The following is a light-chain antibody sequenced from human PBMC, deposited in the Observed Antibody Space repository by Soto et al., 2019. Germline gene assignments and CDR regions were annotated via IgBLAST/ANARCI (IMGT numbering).Light chain of an antibody. CDR1: QSVSSSY. CDR2: GAS. Sequence: EERATLSCRASQSVSSSYLAWYQQKPGQAPRLLICGASSRATGIPDRFSGSGSGTDFTLTISRLEPEEFAVYYCQLYGSSPWTFGEGPKV. J-gene: IGKJ1*01. CDR3: QLYGSSPWT. V-gene: IGKV3-20*01.